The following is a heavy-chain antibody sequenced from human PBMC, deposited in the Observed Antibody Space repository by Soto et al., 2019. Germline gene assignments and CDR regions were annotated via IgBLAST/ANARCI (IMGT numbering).Heavy chain of an antibody. Sequence: ASVKVSCKASGYTFTSYDINWVRQATGQGLEWMGWMNPNSGNTGYAQKFQGRVTMTRNTSISTAYMELSSLGSEDTAVYYCARDSIYCSGGSCYGYYYYYMDVWGKGTTVTVSS. J-gene: IGHJ6*03. CDR1: GYTFTSYD. CDR3: ARDSIYCSGGSCYGYYYYYMDV. V-gene: IGHV1-8*01. CDR2: MNPNSGNT. D-gene: IGHD2-15*01.